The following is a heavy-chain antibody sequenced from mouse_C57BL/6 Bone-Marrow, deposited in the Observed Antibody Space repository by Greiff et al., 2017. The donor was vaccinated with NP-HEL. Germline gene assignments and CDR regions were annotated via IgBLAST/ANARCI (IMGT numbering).Heavy chain of an antibody. Sequence: VQRVESGAELVRPGTSVKMSCKASGYTFTNYWIGWAKQRPGHGLEWIGDIYPGGGYTNYNEKFKGKATLTADKSSSTAYMQFSSLTSEDSAIYYCASGYYGYFDVWGTGTTVTVSS. V-gene: IGHV1-63*01. CDR1: GYTFTNYW. CDR2: IYPGGGYT. J-gene: IGHJ1*03. CDR3: ASGYYGYFDV. D-gene: IGHD1-1*02.